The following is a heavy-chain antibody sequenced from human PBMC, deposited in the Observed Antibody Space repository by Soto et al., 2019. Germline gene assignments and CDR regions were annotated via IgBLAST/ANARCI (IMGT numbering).Heavy chain of an antibody. D-gene: IGHD6-19*01. CDR2: IWYDGNNK. Sequence: AGSLRLSCAASGFMFSSYGMHWVRQAPGKGLEWVAVIWYDGNNKYFTDSVKGRFTISRDNPKNTLYLQMNSLRAEDTAVYYCARSRSHSSGWSDWFDPWGQGTLVTVSS. CDR1: GFMFSSYG. CDR3: ARSRSHSSGWSDWFDP. V-gene: IGHV3-33*01. J-gene: IGHJ5*02.